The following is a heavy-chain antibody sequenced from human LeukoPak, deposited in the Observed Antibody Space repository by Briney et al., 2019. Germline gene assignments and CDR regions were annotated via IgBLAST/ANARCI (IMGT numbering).Heavy chain of an antibody. CDR1: GFTFSSYA. V-gene: IGHV3-30*04. D-gene: IGHD3-22*01. Sequence: GGSLRLSCAASGFTFSSYAMSWVRQAPGKGLEWVAVISYDGSNKYYAESVKGRFTISRDNSKNTLYLQMNSLRAEDTAVYYCARDLKDSSGDFDYWGQGTLVTVSS. J-gene: IGHJ4*02. CDR3: ARDLKDSSGDFDY. CDR2: ISYDGSNK.